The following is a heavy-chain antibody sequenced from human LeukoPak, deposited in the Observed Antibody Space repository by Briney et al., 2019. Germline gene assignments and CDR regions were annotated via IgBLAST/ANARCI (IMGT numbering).Heavy chain of an antibody. CDR1: GGSINSDY. Sequence: SETLTLTCIVSGGSINSDYWIWIRQPPGKGLEWIGNVFHTGNTNYSPSLRSRVTISLDTSKNQFSLSLRSVTAADTAVYYCARATVTYDFWSGYPSYFDSWGQGTLVTVSS. V-gene: IGHV4-59*01. CDR3: ARATVTYDFWSGYPSYFDS. J-gene: IGHJ4*02. D-gene: IGHD3-3*01. CDR2: VFHTGNT.